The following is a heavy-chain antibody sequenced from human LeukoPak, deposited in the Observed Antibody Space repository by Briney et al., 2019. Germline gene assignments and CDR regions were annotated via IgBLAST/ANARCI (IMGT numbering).Heavy chain of an antibody. CDR1: GFTFRNDD. V-gene: IGHV3-23*01. Sequence: GGSLRLSCAASGFTFRNDDMTWVRQAPGTGVEGASSVSGSGSSTFYADSVKCRFTISRDNSKDTLYLQMNSLRAEDTAVDYCASRHTSMDYFDYWGQGALVTVSS. CDR2: VSGSGSST. D-gene: IGHD5-18*01. CDR3: ASRHTSMDYFDY. J-gene: IGHJ4*02.